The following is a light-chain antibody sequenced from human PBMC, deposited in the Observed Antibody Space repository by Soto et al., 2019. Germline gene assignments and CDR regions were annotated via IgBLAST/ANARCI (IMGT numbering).Light chain of an antibody. CDR1: QDISNY. CDR3: QQWDNLPPIT. Sequence: DIQMTQSPSSLSASVGDRVTITCQASQDISNYLSWYQQKPGKAPKLLIYDASNLKTGVPSRFSGSGSGTDFTFTISSLQPEDIATYYCQQWDNLPPITCGQGTRLEIK. CDR2: DAS. J-gene: IGKJ5*01. V-gene: IGKV1-33*01.